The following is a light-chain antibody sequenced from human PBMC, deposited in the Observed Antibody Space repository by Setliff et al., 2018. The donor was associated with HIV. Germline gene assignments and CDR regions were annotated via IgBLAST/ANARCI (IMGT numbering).Light chain of an antibody. CDR2: EVG. CDR1: SSDVGGYDY. V-gene: IGLV2-14*01. Sequence: QSALTQPASVSGSPGQSITISCTGTSSDVGGYDYVSWYQQHPGKVPKLMLYEVGNRPSGVSNRFSGSKPGNTASLTISALQAEDEADYYCCSYTSSTTLVFGTGTKVTVL. J-gene: IGLJ1*01. CDR3: CSYTSSTTLV.